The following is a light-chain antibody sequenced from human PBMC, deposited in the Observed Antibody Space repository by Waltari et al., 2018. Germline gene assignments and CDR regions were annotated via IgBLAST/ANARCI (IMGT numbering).Light chain of an antibody. Sequence: VLTQSPGTLSLSPGERDTLSCRASQSVGKYLAWYQQKPGQAPRLLIYDTSTRATGIPDRFSGSGSGTDFSLTISRLEPEDFAVYYCQKYVSLPATFGQGTKVQIK. V-gene: IGKV3-20*01. J-gene: IGKJ1*01. CDR2: DTS. CDR3: QKYVSLPAT. CDR1: QSVGKY.